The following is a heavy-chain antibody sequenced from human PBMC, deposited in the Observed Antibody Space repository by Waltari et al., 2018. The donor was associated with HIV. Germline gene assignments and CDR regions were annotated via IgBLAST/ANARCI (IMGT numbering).Heavy chain of an antibody. D-gene: IGHD6-19*01. CDR3: ARDLGGSGWYDYYYGMDV. CDR1: GFPFSNSQ. Sequence: EVQLVESGGGLVQPGGSLRLSCAASGFPFSNSQMNWVRQAPGKGLEWVSYISSSGNTIHYADSVKGRFTISRDNAKNSLYLQMNSLRAEDTAVYYCARDLGGSGWYDYYYGMDVWGQGTTVTVSS. V-gene: IGHV3-48*03. CDR2: ISSSGNTI. J-gene: IGHJ6*02.